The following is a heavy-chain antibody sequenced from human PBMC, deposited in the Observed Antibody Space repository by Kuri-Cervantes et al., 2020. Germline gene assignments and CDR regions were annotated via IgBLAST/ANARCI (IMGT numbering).Heavy chain of an antibody. D-gene: IGHD3-16*01. J-gene: IGHJ4*02. V-gene: IGHV3-30*01. CDR3: ASYTNFWGSYTEY. CDR2: ISYDGSNK. Sequence: GESLKISCAGSGYTFVSYAMHWVRQAPGKGLEWVAVISYDGSNKDYADSVKGRFTISRDNSKNAMFLQMNSLRPEDTAVYYCASYTNFWGSYTEYWGQGTLVTVSS. CDR1: GYTFVSYA.